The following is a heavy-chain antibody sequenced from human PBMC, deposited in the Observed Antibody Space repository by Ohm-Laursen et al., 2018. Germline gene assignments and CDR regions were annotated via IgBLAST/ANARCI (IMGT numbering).Heavy chain of an antibody. CDR2: IRCDRTNR. J-gene: IGHJ4*02. CDR3: AKDDSSSDPTPGNMATAD. Sequence: SLRLSCSASGFSFNDYGMHWVRQAPGKGLEWVADIRCDRTNRYYADSVKGRFTISRDNSKNTLYLQMNSLRAEDTAVYYCAKDDSSSDPTPGNMATADWGQGTLVTVSS. D-gene: IGHD5-24*01. V-gene: IGHV3-30*02. CDR1: GFSFNDYG.